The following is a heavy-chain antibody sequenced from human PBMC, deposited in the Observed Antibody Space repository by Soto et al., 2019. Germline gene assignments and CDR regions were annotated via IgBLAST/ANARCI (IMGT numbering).Heavy chain of an antibody. CDR3: ASEPATTHAGFDI. J-gene: IGHJ3*02. V-gene: IGHV1-18*01. CDR1: GYTFTSYD. Sequence: QVQVVQSGAEVKKPGASVKVSCKTSGYTFTSYDISWVRQAPGQGLEWMGWISGYNGNTNYAQKLHGSVTMTTDTSTSTAYLELRSLRSDDTAVYYCASEPATTHAGFDIWGQGTMVIVSS. D-gene: IGHD4-17*01. CDR2: ISGYNGNT.